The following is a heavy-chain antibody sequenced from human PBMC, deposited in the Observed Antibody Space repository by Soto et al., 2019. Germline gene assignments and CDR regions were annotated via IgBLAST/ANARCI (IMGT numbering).Heavy chain of an antibody. J-gene: IGHJ4*02. Sequence: GESLKISCKVFGDSFTGFWVGWVRQVPGKGLEWVASIYPRDSDVRYNPSFQGQVTISADRSTTTAYLQWSSLKASDTAIYYCARQHPLDSRVWYDWGQGTLVTVSS. V-gene: IGHV5-51*01. CDR1: GDSFTGFW. D-gene: IGHD6-19*01. CDR2: IYPRDSDV. CDR3: ARQHPLDSRVWYD.